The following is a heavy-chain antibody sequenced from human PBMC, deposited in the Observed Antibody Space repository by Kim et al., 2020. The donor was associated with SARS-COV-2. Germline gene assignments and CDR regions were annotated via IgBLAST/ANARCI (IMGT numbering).Heavy chain of an antibody. V-gene: IGHV7-4-1*02. Sequence: TYAQGFTGRFVFSLDPSVSTAYLQISSLKAEDTAVYYCARDKGLRGGFDYWGQGTLVTVSS. CDR3: ARDKGLRGGFDY. D-gene: IGHD4-17*01. J-gene: IGHJ4*02.